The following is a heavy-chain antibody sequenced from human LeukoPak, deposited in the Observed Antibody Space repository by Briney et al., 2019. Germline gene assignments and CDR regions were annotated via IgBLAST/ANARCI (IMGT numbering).Heavy chain of an antibody. CDR1: GFIFRDYS. Sequence: GGSLRLSCAASGFIFRDYSMNWVRQAPGKGLEWVANIKQDGSEKYYVDSVKGRFTISRDNAKSSLFLQLNSLRAEDTALYYCAKGLVVTQSWFDPWGQGTLVTVSS. CDR3: AKGLVVTQSWFDP. CDR2: IKQDGSEK. V-gene: IGHV3-7*03. J-gene: IGHJ5*02. D-gene: IGHD4-23*01.